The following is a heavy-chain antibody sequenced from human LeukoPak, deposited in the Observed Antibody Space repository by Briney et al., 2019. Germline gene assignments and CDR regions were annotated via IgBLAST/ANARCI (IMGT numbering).Heavy chain of an antibody. CDR3: ARLAAAARNWYFDL. CDR1: GFTFSSYA. J-gene: IGHJ2*01. CDR2: INSDGSAT. V-gene: IGHV3-74*01. D-gene: IGHD6-13*01. Sequence: GGSLRLPCSASGFTFSSYAMHWVRQAPGMGLVWVSRINSDGSATNYADSVKGRFTISRDNAENTLYLQMNSLRAEDTAVYYCARLAAAARNWYFDLWGRGTLVTVSS.